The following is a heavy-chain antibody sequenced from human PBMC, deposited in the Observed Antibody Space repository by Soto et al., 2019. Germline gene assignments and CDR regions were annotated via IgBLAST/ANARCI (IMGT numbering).Heavy chain of an antibody. J-gene: IGHJ6*02. CDR3: ARRGGGYCSGGSCYPHYYYGMDV. V-gene: IGHV1-69*01. Sequence: QVQLVQSGAEVQKPGSSVKVSCKASGGTFSSYAISWVRQAPGQGLEWMGGIIPIFGTANYAQKFQGRVTITADESTSTAYMELSSLRSEDTAVYYCARRGGGYCSGGSCYPHYYYGMDVWGQGTTVTVSS. D-gene: IGHD2-15*01. CDR2: IIPIFGTA. CDR1: GGTFSSYA.